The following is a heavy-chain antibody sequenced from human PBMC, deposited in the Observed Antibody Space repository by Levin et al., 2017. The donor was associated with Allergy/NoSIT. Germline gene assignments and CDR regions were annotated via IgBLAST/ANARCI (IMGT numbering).Heavy chain of an antibody. CDR2: INHSGST. D-gene: IGHD3-22*01. CDR1: GGSFSGYY. J-gene: IGHJ4*02. Sequence: SETLSLTCAVYGGSFSGYYWSWIRQPPGKGLEWIGEINHSGSTNYNPSLKSRVTISVDTSKNQFSLKLSSVTAADTAVYYCARASTYYDSSGYYYVSGFDYWGQGTLVTVSS. V-gene: IGHV4-34*01. CDR3: ARASTYYDSSGYYYVSGFDY.